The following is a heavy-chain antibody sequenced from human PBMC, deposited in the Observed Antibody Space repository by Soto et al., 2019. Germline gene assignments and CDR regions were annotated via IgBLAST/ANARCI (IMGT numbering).Heavy chain of an antibody. CDR3: ARGIATGQLDP. J-gene: IGHJ5*02. CDR1: GYSFTSYG. V-gene: IGHV1-3*01. D-gene: IGHD2-15*01. Sequence: ASVKVSCKASGYSFTSYGIHWVRQAPGQRLEWMGWINPDNGNTKSSQKFQDRVIITRDTSASTAYMDLSSLRSEDTAVYYCARGIATGQLDPWGQGTLVTVSS. CDR2: INPDNGNT.